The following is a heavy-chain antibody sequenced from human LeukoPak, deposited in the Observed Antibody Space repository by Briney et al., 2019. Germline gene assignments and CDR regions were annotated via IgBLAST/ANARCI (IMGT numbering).Heavy chain of an antibody. V-gene: IGHV3-30*14. CDR2: ISYDESNK. J-gene: IGHJ4*02. CDR1: GFTFSSYA. CDR3: VKGGYYFDY. Sequence: GRSLRLSCAASGFTFSSYAMHWVRQAPGKGLEWVAVISYDESNKYYADSVKGRFTISRDNSKNTLYLQMSSLRAEDTAVYYCVKGGYYFDYWGQGTLVTVSS.